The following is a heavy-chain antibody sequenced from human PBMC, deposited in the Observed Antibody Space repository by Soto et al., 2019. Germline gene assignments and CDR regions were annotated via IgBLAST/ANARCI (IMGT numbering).Heavy chain of an antibody. V-gene: IGHV4-30-2*01. CDR3: ASAGGLGAVAADY. Sequence: QLQLQESGSGLVKPSQTLSLTCAVSGGSISSGGYSWSWIRQPPGKGLEWIGYIYHSGSTYYNPFLKSRVTISVDRSKNQCSLKLSSVTAADTAVYYCASAGGLGAVAADYWGQGTLVTVSS. CDR2: IYHSGST. D-gene: IGHD6-19*01. CDR1: GGSISSGGYS. J-gene: IGHJ4*02.